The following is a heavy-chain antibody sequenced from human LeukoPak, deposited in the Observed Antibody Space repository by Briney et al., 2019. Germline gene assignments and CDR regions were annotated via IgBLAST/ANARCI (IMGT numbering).Heavy chain of an antibody. CDR2: IIPIFGTA. CDR1: GGTFSSYA. CDR3: ARGNTVTTFGGGEDAFDI. V-gene: IGHV1-69*01. D-gene: IGHD4-17*01. Sequence: SVKVSCKASGGTFSSYAISWVRQAPGQGLEWMGGIIPIFGTANYAQKFQGRVTITADESTSTAYMELSSLRSEDTAVYYCARGNTVTTFGGGEDAFDIWGQGTMVTVSS. J-gene: IGHJ3*02.